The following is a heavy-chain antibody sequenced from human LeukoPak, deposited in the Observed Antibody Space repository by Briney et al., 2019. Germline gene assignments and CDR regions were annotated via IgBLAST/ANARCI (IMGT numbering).Heavy chain of an antibody. J-gene: IGHJ4*02. Sequence: PSETLSLTCTVSGGSLSSYFWSWIRQPPGKGPEWTAYIYYSGSTNYNPSLKSRVTISVDTSKNQFSLKLSSVTAADTAVYYCARQPSSWFTSFDSWGQGTLVTVSS. CDR3: ARQPSSWFTSFDS. CDR1: GGSLSSYF. D-gene: IGHD6-13*01. V-gene: IGHV4-59*01. CDR2: IYYSGST.